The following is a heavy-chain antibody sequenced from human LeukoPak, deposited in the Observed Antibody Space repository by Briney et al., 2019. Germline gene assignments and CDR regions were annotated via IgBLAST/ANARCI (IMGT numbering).Heavy chain of an antibody. CDR3: ATWTTMVRGVLPFDY. V-gene: IGHV1-24*01. J-gene: IGHJ4*02. D-gene: IGHD3-10*01. Sequence: ASVKVSCKVSGYTLTELSMHWVRQAPGKGLEWMGGFDPEDGETIYAQKFQGRVTMTEDTSTDTAYMELSSLRSEDTAVYYCATWTTMVRGVLPFDYWGQGTLVTVSS. CDR2: FDPEDGET. CDR1: GYTLTELS.